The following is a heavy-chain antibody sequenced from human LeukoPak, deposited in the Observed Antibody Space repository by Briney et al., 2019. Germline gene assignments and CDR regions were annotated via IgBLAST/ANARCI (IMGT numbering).Heavy chain of an antibody. J-gene: IGHJ4*02. Sequence: GGSLRLSCAASGFTVINYAMNWVRQAPGKGLECVSTIRESSGDTYYEDSVKGRVTIYRDISRNTVYLQMNNLRVEDTAVYFCAKRPISGDDKSFDYWGQGLLVTVSS. D-gene: IGHD2-21*01. CDR3: AKRPISGDDKSFDY. CDR2: IRESSGDT. CDR1: GFTVINYA. V-gene: IGHV3-23*01.